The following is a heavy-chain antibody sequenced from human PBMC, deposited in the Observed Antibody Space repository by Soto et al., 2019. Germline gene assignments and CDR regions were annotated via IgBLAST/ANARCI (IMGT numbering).Heavy chain of an antibody. CDR1: VYSFTSYW. D-gene: IGHD3-10*01. CDR3: ARHDHVRGVILWDY. J-gene: IGHJ4*02. Sequence: HGESLKISCKGSVYSFTSYWISWVRQMPGKGLEWMGRIDPSDSYTNYSPSFQGHVTISADKSISTAYLQWSSLKASDTAMYYCARHDHVRGVILWDYWGQGTLVTVSS. CDR2: IDPSDSYT. V-gene: IGHV5-10-1*01.